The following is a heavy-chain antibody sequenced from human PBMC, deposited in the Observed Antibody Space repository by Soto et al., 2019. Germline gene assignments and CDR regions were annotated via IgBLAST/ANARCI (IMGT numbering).Heavy chain of an antibody. Sequence: PSGARSLPCTLSGDSPRSYDWTATRHPPGRGLEWIGQVYYRGSTSYIPSRQSRVTISLDTSKNQFSLRLASMTAADAAVCYCAGEGALATCGVVWGQGTRLTVS. D-gene: IGHD3-3*01. J-gene: IGHJ4*02. CDR2: VYYRGST. V-gene: IGHV4-59*01. CDR1: GDSPRSYD. CDR3: AGEGALATCGVV.